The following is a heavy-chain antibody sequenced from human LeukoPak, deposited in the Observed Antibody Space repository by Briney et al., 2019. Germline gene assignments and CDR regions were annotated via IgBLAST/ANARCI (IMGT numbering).Heavy chain of an antibody. D-gene: IGHD4-11*01. Sequence: VASVKVSCKASGYTFTSYGISWVRQAPGQGLEWMGWISDYNGNTNYAQKLQGRFTMTTDTSTSTAYMELRSLRSDDTAVYYCARDLYRDSLPVSWFDPWGQGTLVTVSS. V-gene: IGHV1-18*01. CDR2: ISDYNGNT. J-gene: IGHJ5*02. CDR1: GYTFTSYG. CDR3: ARDLYRDSLPVSWFDP.